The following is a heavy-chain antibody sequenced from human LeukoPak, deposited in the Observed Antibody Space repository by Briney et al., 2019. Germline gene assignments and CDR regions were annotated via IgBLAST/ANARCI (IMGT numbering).Heavy chain of an antibody. CDR2: IWYDGSNK. J-gene: IGHJ6*02. D-gene: IGHD6-13*01. CDR3: ARDSEQQLVPEPYYYYYYGMDV. V-gene: IGHV3-33*01. CDR1: GFTFSSYG. Sequence: GRSLRLPCAASGFTFSSYGMHWVRQAPGKGLEWVAVIWYDGSNKYYADSVKGRFTISRDNSKNTLYLQMNSLRAEDTAVYYCARDSEQQLVPEPYYYYYYGMDVWGQGTTVTVSS.